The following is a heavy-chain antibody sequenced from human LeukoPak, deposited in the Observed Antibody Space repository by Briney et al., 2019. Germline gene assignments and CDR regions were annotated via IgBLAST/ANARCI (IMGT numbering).Heavy chain of an antibody. CDR1: GDSVSSNSAA. CDR3: ARGGLYSYRGVYY. CDR2: TYYGPEWYN. D-gene: IGHD5-18*01. J-gene: IGHJ4*02. Sequence: SQTLSLTCAISGDSVSSNSAAWHWIRQSPSRGLEWLGRTYYGPEWYNDYGVSVKSRITINADTSKNQFSLQLNSVTPEDTAVYYCARGGLYSYRGVYYWGQGTLVTVSS. V-gene: IGHV6-1*01.